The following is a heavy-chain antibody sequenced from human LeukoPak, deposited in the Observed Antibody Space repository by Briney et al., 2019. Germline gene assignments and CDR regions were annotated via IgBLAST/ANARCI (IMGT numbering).Heavy chain of an antibody. V-gene: IGHV4-31*03. Sequence: SETLSLTCTVSGGSISSGGYYWSWIRQHPGKGLEWIGYIYYSGSTYYNPSLKSRVTISVDTSKNQFSLKLSSVTAADTAVYYSARVGSSYWFDPWGQGTLVTVSS. CDR2: IYYSGST. CDR1: GGSISSGGYY. D-gene: IGHD6-13*01. CDR3: ARVGSSYWFDP. J-gene: IGHJ5*02.